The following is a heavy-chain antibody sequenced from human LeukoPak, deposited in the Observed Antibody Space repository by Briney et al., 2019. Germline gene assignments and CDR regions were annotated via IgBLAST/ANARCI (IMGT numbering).Heavy chain of an antibody. CDR1: GFTISTNY. Sequence: PGGSLRLSCAASGFTISTNYMTWVRQAPGKGLEWVSIIYSGGSTYYADSVKGRFTISRDNSKNTLYLQMDSLRPEDTAVYYCARDLGGNSFDYWGQGTLVLVSS. CDR3: ARDLGGNSFDY. J-gene: IGHJ4*02. CDR2: IYSGGST. D-gene: IGHD4-23*01. V-gene: IGHV3-53*01.